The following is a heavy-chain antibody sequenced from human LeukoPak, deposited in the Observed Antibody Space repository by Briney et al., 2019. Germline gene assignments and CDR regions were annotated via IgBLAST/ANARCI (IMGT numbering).Heavy chain of an antibody. CDR1: GFTFSSYA. D-gene: IGHD3-22*01. CDR3: AKDRPNYYGSNGHYYNSNGDC. V-gene: IGHV3-23*01. J-gene: IGHJ4*02. CDR2: ITSSGAAT. Sequence: PGGSLRLSCAASGFTFSSYAMSWVRQAPGKGLEWVSSITSSGAATYYADSVKGRFTISRDNSDNTLYLQMNSLRAEDTAVYYCAKDRPNYYGSNGHYYNSNGDCWGQGTLVTVSS.